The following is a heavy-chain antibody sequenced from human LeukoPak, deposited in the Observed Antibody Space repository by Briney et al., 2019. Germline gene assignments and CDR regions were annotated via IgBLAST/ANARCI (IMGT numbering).Heavy chain of an antibody. Sequence: SETLSLTCTVSGGSISSGGHYWSWIRQHPGKGLEWIGYIYYSGSTYYNPSLKSRVTISVDTSKNQFSLKLSSVTAADTAVYYCARDEATNAFDIWGQRTMVTVSS. J-gene: IGHJ3*02. V-gene: IGHV4-31*03. CDR1: GGSISSGGHY. CDR3: ARDEATNAFDI. CDR2: IYYSGST. D-gene: IGHD5-12*01.